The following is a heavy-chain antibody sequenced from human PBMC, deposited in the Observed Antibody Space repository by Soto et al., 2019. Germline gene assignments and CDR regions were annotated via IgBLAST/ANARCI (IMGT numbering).Heavy chain of an antibody. CDR3: AREGSGYNF. CDR1: GYTFTSYG. V-gene: IGHV1-18*01. D-gene: IGHD5-12*01. Sequence: ASVNVSCTPSGYTFTSYGISWVRQAPGQGLEWMGGIGPYFGRPNYAQRFRGRPTITADESTSTGYMELISLRSDDTAVYYCAREGSGYNFWGQGTQVTVSS. CDR2: IGPYFGRP. J-gene: IGHJ4*02.